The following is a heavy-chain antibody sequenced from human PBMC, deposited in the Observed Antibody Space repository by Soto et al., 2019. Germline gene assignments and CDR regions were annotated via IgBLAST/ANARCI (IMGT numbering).Heavy chain of an antibody. V-gene: IGHV4-59*01. CDR2: SYYAGGT. CDR1: GGSMSGYY. J-gene: IGHJ4*02. D-gene: IGHD3-3*01. CDR3: ASTRSGYYMGY. Sequence: SETLSLTCTVSGGSMSGYYWSWIRQPPGEGLEWIGNSYYAGGTKYNPSLKRRVTVSVDTSKNQFSLKLSSVTAADTAVYYCASTRSGYYMGYWGQGTLVTVSS.